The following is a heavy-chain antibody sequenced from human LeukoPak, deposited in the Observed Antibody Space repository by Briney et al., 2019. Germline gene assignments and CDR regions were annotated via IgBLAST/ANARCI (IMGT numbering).Heavy chain of an antibody. CDR1: GFTFSSYG. Sequence: SGGSLRLSCAASGFTFSSYGMHWVRQAPGKGLEWVAVISYDGSNKYYADSVKGRFTISRDNAKNSLYLQMNSLRAEDTAVYYCARGLEQQPVGDAFDIWGQGTMVTVSS. V-gene: IGHV3-30*03. J-gene: IGHJ3*02. CDR2: ISYDGSNK. D-gene: IGHD6-13*01. CDR3: ARGLEQQPVGDAFDI.